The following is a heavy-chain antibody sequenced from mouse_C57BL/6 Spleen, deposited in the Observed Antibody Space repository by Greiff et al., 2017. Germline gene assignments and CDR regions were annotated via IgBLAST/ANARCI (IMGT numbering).Heavy chain of an antibody. D-gene: IGHD1-1*01. J-gene: IGHJ4*01. CDR3: AREGIATVVGAMDY. V-gene: IGHV1-7*01. Sequence: QVHVKQSGAELAKPGASVKLSCKASGYTFTSYWMHWVKQRPGQGLEWIGYINPSSGYTKYNQKFKDKATLTADKSSSTAYMQLSSLTYEDSAVYDCAREGIATVVGAMDYWGQGTSVTVSS. CDR2: INPSSGYT. CDR1: GYTFTSYW.